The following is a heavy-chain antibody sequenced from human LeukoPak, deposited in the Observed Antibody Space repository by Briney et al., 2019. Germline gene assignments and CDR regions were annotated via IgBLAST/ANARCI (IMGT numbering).Heavy chain of an antibody. CDR2: IYPGDSDT. V-gene: IGHV5-51*01. D-gene: IGHD3-16*02. J-gene: IGHJ4*02. CDR3: ARPAMGGYVWGSYRSYYFDY. CDR1: GSTFTSYW. Sequence: GGSLKISCQGSGSTFTSYWIGWVRQMPGKGLEWMGIIYPGDSDTRYSPSFQGQVTISADKSISTAYLQWSSLKASDTAMYYCARPAMGGYVWGSYRSYYFDYWGQGTLVTVSS.